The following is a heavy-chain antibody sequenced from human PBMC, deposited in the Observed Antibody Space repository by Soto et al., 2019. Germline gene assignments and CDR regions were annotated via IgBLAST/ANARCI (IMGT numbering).Heavy chain of an antibody. CDR1: GFTFSSYG. D-gene: IGHD3-22*01. CDR2: IWYDGSNK. CDR3: ARHYYDSSGYYYYFDY. V-gene: IGHV3-33*01. J-gene: IGHJ4*02. Sequence: GGSLRLSCAASGFTFSSYGMHWVRQAPGKGLEWVAVIWYDGSNKYYADSVKGRFTISRDNSKNTLYLQMNSLRAEDTAVYYCARHYYDSSGYYYYFDYWGQGTLVTVSS.